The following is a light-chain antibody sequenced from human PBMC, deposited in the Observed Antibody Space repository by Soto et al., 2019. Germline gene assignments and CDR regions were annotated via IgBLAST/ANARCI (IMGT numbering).Light chain of an antibody. CDR1: QSISSW. Sequence: DIQMTQSPSTLSASVGDSVTITCRASQSISSWLAWYQQKPGKAPKLLIHKISSLQIGVPSRFSGSGSGTEFTLTINSLQPDDFATYFCQQYYLYPWMVGKGTKVVIK. V-gene: IGKV1-5*03. CDR2: KIS. CDR3: QQYYLYPWM. J-gene: IGKJ1*01.